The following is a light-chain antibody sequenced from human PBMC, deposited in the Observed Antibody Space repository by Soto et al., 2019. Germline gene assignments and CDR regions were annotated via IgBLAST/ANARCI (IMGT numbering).Light chain of an antibody. J-gene: IGKJ1*01. CDR1: QAIAGW. CDR2: AAA. V-gene: IGKV1-12*01. Sequence: DIQITQSPSSVSASVGDRVTINCRASQAIAGWLAWYKQKPGRAPKLLIYAAAVLQSGVPLRFSGGGSGTDFNLTISSLQPEDFATYYCQQAHSFPWTFGQGTKVDIK. CDR3: QQAHSFPWT.